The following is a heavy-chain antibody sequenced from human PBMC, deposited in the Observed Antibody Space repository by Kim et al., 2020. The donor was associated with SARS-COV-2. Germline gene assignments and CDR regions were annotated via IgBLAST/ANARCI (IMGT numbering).Heavy chain of an antibody. D-gene: IGHD6-19*01. V-gene: IGHV3-11*06. J-gene: IGHJ3*02. Sequence: VKGRFTISRDNAKNSLYLQMNSLRAEDTAVYYCARALYSSGWYGAKAFDIWGQGTMVTVSS. CDR3: ARALYSSGWYGAKAFDI.